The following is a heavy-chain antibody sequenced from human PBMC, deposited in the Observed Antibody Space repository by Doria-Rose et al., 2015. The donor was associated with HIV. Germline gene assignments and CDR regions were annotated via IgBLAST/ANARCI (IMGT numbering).Heavy chain of an antibody. Sequence: VPLVQSGGGLVQPGRSPRLSCAASGFTFDDYAMHWVRQAPGKGLEWVSGISWNSGIIGYADSVKGRLTISRDNAKNSLYLHLNRLRADDTAVYYCAKDSGSDQGRDGAFNIWGQGTMVTVSS. CDR3: AKDSGSDQGRDGAFNI. CDR1: GFTFDDYA. D-gene: IGHD5-12*01. CDR2: ISWNSGII. J-gene: IGHJ3*02. V-gene: IGHV3-9*01.